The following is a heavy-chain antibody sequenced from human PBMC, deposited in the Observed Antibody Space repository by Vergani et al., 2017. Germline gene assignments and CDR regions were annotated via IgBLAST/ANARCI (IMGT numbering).Heavy chain of an antibody. CDR2: ISGSGGST. D-gene: IGHD2-2*02. CDR1: GFTFSSYA. V-gene: IGHV3-23*01. Sequence: EVQLLESGGGLVLPGGSLRLSCAASGFTFSSYAMSWVRQAPGKGLEWVSTISGSGGSTYYADSVKGRFTISRDNSKNTLYLLMNSLRAEDTAVYYCAKVYCSSTTCYRNWFDPWGQGTLVTVSS. J-gene: IGHJ5*02. CDR3: AKVYCSSTTCYRNWFDP.